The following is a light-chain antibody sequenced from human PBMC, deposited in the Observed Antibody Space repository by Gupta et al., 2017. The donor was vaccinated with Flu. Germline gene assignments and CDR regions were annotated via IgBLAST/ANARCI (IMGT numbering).Light chain of an antibody. Sequence: QTVVTQHPSFSVSPGGTVTLTCGLRSGSVSSGDYTSWYQQTPGHHPRMLIDNTNTRSSWVPDRRSASILGKNAATLTTGAQADDDADDYCVLWMGSASQVFGGGTKLTVL. V-gene: IGLV8-61*01. CDR2: NTN. J-gene: IGLJ2*01. CDR3: VLWMGSASQV. CDR1: SGSVSSGDY.